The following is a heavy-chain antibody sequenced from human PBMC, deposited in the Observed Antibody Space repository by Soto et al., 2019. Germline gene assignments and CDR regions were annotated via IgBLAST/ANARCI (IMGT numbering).Heavy chain of an antibody. CDR3: ARRNYRSRRRCLDY. CDR1: GFTFSSCA. CDR2: IDWDGGTS. J-gene: IGHJ4*02. V-gene: IGHV3-20*04. Sequence: GRSLRLSCAASGFTFSSCAMGWVRQAPGKGLEWVSGIDWDGGTSGYADSVKGRFTISRDNANPSLYLQMNSLRAEDTASYYCARRNYRSRRRCLDYWGQGTPVTVSS. D-gene: IGHD3-10*01.